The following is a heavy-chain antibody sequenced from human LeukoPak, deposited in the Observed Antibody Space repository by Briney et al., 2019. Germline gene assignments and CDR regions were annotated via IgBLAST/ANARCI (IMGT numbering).Heavy chain of an antibody. D-gene: IGHD6-19*01. CDR2: TYYSGTT. CDR3: ARGQPQRYSSGWYVNWFDP. V-gene: IGHV4-59*01. J-gene: IGHJ5*02. Sequence: PSEAPSLPRTVSGGSLSSFYLRWVRQPPGQGREWGGDTYYSGTTKYNPSLKSRVTISVDTSKNQFSLKVNSVAAADTAVYYCARGQPQRYSSGWYVNWFDPWGQGTLVTVSS. CDR1: GGSLSSFY.